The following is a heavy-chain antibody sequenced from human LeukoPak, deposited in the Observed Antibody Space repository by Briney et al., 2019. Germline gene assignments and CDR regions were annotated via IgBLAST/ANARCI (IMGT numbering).Heavy chain of an antibody. CDR1: GGSISSGSYY. CDR2: IYTSGST. CDR3: ARGGYYYDSSGYYYLSA. V-gene: IGHV4-61*02. Sequence: SETLSLTCTVSGGSISSGSYYWSWIRQPAGKGLEWIGRIYTSGSTNYNPSLKSRVTISVDTSKNQFSLKLSSVTAADTAVYYCARGGYYYDSSGYYYLSAWGQGTLVTVSS. J-gene: IGHJ5*02. D-gene: IGHD3-22*01.